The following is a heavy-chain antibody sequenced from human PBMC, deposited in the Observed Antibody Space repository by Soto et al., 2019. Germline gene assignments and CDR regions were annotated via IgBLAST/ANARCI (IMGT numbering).Heavy chain of an antibody. J-gene: IGHJ3*02. CDR1: GGTFSSYA. D-gene: IGHD2-21*01. Sequence: QVQLVQSGAEVKKPGSSVKVSCKASGGTFSSYAISWVRQAPGQGLEWMGGIIPIFGTANYAQKFQGRVTITADESTSSGYMELSSLRTEDTAVYYCETRGDCGGWTLDGFDIWGQGTMVIVSS. CDR3: ETRGDCGGWTLDGFDI. V-gene: IGHV1-69*01. CDR2: IIPIFGTA.